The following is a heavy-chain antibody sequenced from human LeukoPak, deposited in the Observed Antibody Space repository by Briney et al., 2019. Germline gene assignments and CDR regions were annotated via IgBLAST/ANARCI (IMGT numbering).Heavy chain of an antibody. V-gene: IGHV1-18*01. J-gene: IGHJ6*03. CDR1: GYTFTSYG. CDR3: ARLRIPDFWSGIDYYYYYYMDV. CDR2: ISAYNGNT. D-gene: IGHD3-3*01. Sequence: ASVKVSCKASGYTFTSYGISWVRQAPGQGLEWMGWISAYNGNTNYAQKLQGRVTMTTDTSTSTAYMELRSLRSDDTAVYYCARLRIPDFWSGIDYYYYYYMDVWGKGTTVTISS.